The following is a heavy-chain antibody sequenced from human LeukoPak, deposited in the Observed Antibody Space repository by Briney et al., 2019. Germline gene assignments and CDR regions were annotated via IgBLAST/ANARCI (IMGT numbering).Heavy chain of an antibody. V-gene: IGHV4-34*01. D-gene: IGHD6-13*01. J-gene: IGHJ3*02. CDR1: GGSFSGYY. CDR2: INHSGST. CDR3: ARGDSSSWHAFDI. Sequence: SSETLSLTCAVYGGSFSGYYWSWIRQPPGKGLEWIGEINHSGSTNYNPSLKGRVTISVDTSKNQFSLKLSSVTAADTAVYYCARGDSSSWHAFDIWGQGTMVTVSS.